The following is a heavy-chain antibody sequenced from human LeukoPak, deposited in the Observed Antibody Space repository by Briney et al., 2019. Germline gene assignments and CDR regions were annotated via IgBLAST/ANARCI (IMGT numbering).Heavy chain of an antibody. CDR2: IYYSGST. CDR3: ARHTGGGYSYPVRGGWFDP. Sequence: SETLSLTCTVSGGSISSYYWSWIRQPPGKGLEWIGYIYYSGSTNYNPSLKSRVTISVDTSKNQFSLKLSSVTAADTAVYYCARHTGGGYSYPVRGGWFDPGGQGTPVTVSS. J-gene: IGHJ5*02. D-gene: IGHD5-18*01. CDR1: GGSISSYY. V-gene: IGHV4-59*08.